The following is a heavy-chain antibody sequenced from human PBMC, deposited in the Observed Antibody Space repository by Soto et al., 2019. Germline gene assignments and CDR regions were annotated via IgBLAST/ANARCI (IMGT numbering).Heavy chain of an antibody. CDR1: GYTFTNYG. V-gene: IGHV1-18*01. D-gene: IGHD3-22*01. CDR3: ARDRSGYYYVDY. J-gene: IGHJ4*02. Sequence: QVKLVQSGAEVKKPGASVKVSCKASGYTFTNYGISWVRQAPGQGLEWMGWISSYNGNTNYAQKLQGRVIMTTDTSTSTAYMELRSLRSDDTAVYYCARDRSGYYYVDYWGQGTLVTVSS. CDR2: ISSYNGNT.